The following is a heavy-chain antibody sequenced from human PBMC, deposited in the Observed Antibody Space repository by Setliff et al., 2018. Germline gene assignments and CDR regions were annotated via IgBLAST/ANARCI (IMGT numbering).Heavy chain of an antibody. Sequence: ASETLSLTCTISGDSISDISYHWGFIRQSPGKGPEWIGSIYYSGTAYYNPSLKSQVTISGDTSSNQFSLNLNSVTAADTAVYYCARHTVIKKEFIRLTWFDPWGQGTPVTVSS. CDR2: IYYSGTA. D-gene: IGHD3-10*01. CDR1: GDSISDISYH. V-gene: IGHV4-39*01. J-gene: IGHJ5*02. CDR3: ARHTVIKKEFIRLTWFDP.